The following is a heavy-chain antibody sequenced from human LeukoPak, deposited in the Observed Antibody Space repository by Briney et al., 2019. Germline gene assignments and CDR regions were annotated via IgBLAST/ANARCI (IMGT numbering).Heavy chain of an antibody. Sequence: GPLCLSFPASGFPFSSYSMHWVRHAPGKGLEYFSAFTGSGGSTYYADSVKGRFTISRDNSKNTLYLQMNSLRAEDTAVYYCAKWSGYSSSSVVRNYFDYWGQGTLVTVSS. CDR1: GFPFSSYS. D-gene: IGHD6-6*01. CDR2: FTGSGGST. J-gene: IGHJ4*02. CDR3: AKWSGYSSSSVVRNYFDY. V-gene: IGHV3-23*01.